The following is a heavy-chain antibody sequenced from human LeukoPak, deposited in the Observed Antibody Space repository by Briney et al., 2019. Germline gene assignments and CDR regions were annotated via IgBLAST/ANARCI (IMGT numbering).Heavy chain of an antibody. CDR3: AKDRSGSYSNWFDP. V-gene: IGHV3-23*01. CDR1: GFTFNSYA. Sequence: GGSLRLSCAASGFTFNSYAMTWVRQAPGKGLEWVSAISGGGVNTYYADSVKGRFTISRDNAKNSLYLQMNSLRAEDTAFYYCAKDRSGSYSNWFDPWGQGTQVTVSS. CDR2: ISGGGVNT. D-gene: IGHD1-26*01. J-gene: IGHJ5*02.